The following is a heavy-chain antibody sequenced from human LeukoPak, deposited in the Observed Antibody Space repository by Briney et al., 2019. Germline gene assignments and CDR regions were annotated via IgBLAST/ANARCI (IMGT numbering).Heavy chain of an antibody. CDR1: GFTFDDYA. V-gene: IGHV3-9*01. CDR3: ARDQGLTIVYYFDY. Sequence: GGSLRLSCAASGFTFDDYAMHWVRQAPGKGLEWVSGISWNSGSIGYADSVKGRFTISRDNAKNSLYLQMNSLRAEDTAVYYCARDQGLTIVYYFDYWGQGTLVTVSS. D-gene: IGHD3-3*01. CDR2: ISWNSGSI. J-gene: IGHJ4*02.